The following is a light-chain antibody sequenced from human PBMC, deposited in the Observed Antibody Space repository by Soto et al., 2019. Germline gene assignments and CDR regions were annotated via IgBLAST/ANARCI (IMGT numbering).Light chain of an antibody. CDR3: QQYNNWPPWT. CDR1: QSISTN. V-gene: IGKV3-15*01. Sequence: EIVMTQSPVTLSVSPGERATLSCRASQSISTNLAWYQLKPGQAPRLLIHGASTRATGIPARFSGSGSGTEFALTISSLQSEDFAVYYCQQYNNWPPWTFGQGTKVEIK. J-gene: IGKJ1*01. CDR2: GAS.